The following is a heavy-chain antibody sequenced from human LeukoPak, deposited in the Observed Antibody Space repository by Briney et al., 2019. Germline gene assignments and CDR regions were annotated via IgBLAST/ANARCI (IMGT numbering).Heavy chain of an antibody. Sequence: PGGSLRLSSAASGFTFSNAWMNWVRQAPGKGLEWVGLIKTKTDGGTTDYAAPVKGRFTISRDDSKTTLYLQMNSLKTEGTAVYYCTTGSYYDNSGYYSDYYYYGMDVWGQGTTVSVSS. CDR2: IKTKTDGGTT. CDR3: TTGSYYDNSGYYSDYYYYGMDV. D-gene: IGHD3-22*01. J-gene: IGHJ6*02. CDR1: GFTFSNAW. V-gene: IGHV3-15*07.